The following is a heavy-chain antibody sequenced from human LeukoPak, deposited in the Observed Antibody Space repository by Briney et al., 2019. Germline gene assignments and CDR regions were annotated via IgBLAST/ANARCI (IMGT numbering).Heavy chain of an antibody. D-gene: IGHD2-21*02. V-gene: IGHV4-34*01. CDR2: INHSGST. Sequence: SETLSLTCAVYGGSFSGYYWSWIRQPPGKGLEWIGEINHSGSTNYNPSLKSRGTISVDPSKNQFSLKLSSVTAADTAVYYCARALYCGGDCYSGFDYWGQGTLVTVSS. CDR3: ARALYCGGDCYSGFDY. J-gene: IGHJ4*02. CDR1: GGSFSGYY.